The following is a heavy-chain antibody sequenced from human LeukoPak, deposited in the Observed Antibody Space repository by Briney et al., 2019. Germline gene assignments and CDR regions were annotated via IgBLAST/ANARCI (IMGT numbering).Heavy chain of an antibody. V-gene: IGHV4-39*07. CDR3: ASMASYCSGGSCTDY. Sequence: SETLSLTCTVSGVSISSNSYYWDWIRQPPGKGLEWIGTIYDSGSTYYNPSLKSRVTISVDTSKNQFSLKLSSVTAADTAVYYCASMASYCSGGSCTDYWGQGTLVTVSS. CDR1: GVSISSNSYY. CDR2: IYDSGST. D-gene: IGHD2-15*01. J-gene: IGHJ4*02.